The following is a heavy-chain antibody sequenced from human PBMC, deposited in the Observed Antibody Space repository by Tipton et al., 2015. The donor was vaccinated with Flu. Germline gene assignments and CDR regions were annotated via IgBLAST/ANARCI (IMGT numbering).Heavy chain of an antibody. CDR2: VYYSGST. Sequence: TLSLTCTVSGVSISSSSYYWGWIRQPPGKGLEWIGSVYYSGSTYYNPSLKSRVTISVDTSKNQFSLKLSPVTAADTAVYYCARFISIAAVADYWGQGTLVTVSS. J-gene: IGHJ4*02. CDR1: GVSISSSSYY. D-gene: IGHD6-13*01. CDR3: ARFISIAAVADY. V-gene: IGHV4-39*07.